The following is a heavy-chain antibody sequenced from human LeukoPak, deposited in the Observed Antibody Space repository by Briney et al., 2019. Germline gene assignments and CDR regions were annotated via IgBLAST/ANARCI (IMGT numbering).Heavy chain of an antibody. CDR2: IHYSGTT. Sequence: PSETLSLTCTVSGGSISSSGYYWGWIRQPPGKGLDWIASIHYSGTTYYNPSLKSRVTISVDASKNHFSLKLSSVTAADTAVYYCARGPTYQPIDSWGQGTLVTVSS. CDR3: ARGPTYQPIDS. J-gene: IGHJ4*02. CDR1: GGSISSSGYY. V-gene: IGHV4-39*02. D-gene: IGHD2-2*01.